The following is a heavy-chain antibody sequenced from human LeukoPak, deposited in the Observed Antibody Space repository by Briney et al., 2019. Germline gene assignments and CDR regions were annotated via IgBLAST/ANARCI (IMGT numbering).Heavy chain of an antibody. J-gene: IGHJ4*02. Sequence: SVKVSCKASGYTFTGYYIHWVRQAPGQGLEWMGWINPNTGDTNYAQKFQGRVTMTRDTSISTAYMELTRLRSDDTAVYYCARGYYDSSAYYSADYWGQGTLATVSS. D-gene: IGHD3-22*01. CDR2: INPNTGDT. V-gene: IGHV1-2*02. CDR1: GYTFTGYY. CDR3: ARGYYDSSAYYSADY.